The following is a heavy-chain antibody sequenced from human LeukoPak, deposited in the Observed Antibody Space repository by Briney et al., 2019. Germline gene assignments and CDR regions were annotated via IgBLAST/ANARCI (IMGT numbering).Heavy chain of an antibody. Sequence: ASVKVSCKASGYTFTGYYMHWVRQAPGQGLEWMGWINPNTGGTNYAQKLQGRVTMTTDTSTSTAYMELSRLRSDDTAVYYCARSYDSGSYYFYGMDVWGQGTTVTVSS. V-gene: IGHV1-2*02. CDR2: INPNTGGT. CDR3: ARSYDSGSYYFYGMDV. J-gene: IGHJ6*02. D-gene: IGHD3-10*01. CDR1: GYTFTGYY.